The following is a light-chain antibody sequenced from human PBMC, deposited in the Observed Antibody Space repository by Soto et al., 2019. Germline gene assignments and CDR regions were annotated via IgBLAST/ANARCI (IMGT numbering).Light chain of an antibody. CDR2: DIS. CDR3: LLFYSDFRGL. Sequence: QAVVTQEPSLTVSPGGTVTLTCGSSTGAVTSGHYPYWFQQKPGQAPRTLIYDISDKHSWTPAPFSGSLLGGKAALTLSGSQPEDEAEYYCLLFYSDFRGLFGGGTKLTVL. J-gene: IGLJ2*01. V-gene: IGLV7-46*01. CDR1: TGAVTSGHY.